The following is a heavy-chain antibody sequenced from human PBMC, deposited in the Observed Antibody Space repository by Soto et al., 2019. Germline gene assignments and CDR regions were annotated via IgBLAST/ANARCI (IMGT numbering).Heavy chain of an antibody. Sequence: QITLKESGPTLVKPTQTLTLTCTFSGFSLSTSGVGVGWIRQPPGEALEWLALIYWDDDKRYSPSLKSRFTXTXXTSKNQVVLTTTNVDPVDTATYYCAHSRAPRIFDYWGQGTLVTVSS. J-gene: IGHJ4*02. V-gene: IGHV2-5*02. CDR1: GFSLSTSGVG. D-gene: IGHD3-10*01. CDR3: AHSRAPRIFDY. CDR2: IYWDDDK.